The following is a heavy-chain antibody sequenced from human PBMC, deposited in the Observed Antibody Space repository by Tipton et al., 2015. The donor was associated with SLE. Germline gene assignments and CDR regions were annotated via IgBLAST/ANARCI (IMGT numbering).Heavy chain of an antibody. D-gene: IGHD2/OR15-2a*01. CDR2: FYHRGTT. J-gene: IGHJ4*02. CDR3: ARSSSVRTLLWPTFAY. Sequence: TLSLTCSVSGHSISSGFYWGWIRQPPGKGLEWIGKFYHRGTTYYNPSLKSRVTISADTSKNHLSLKLTSVTAADTAVYFCARSSSVRTLLWPTFAYWGQGTLVTVSS. V-gene: IGHV4-38-2*01. CDR1: GHSISSGFY.